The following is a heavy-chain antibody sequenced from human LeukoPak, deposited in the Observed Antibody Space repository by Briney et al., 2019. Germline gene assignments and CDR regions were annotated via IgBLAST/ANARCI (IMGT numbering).Heavy chain of an antibody. Sequence: PSETLSLTCAVYGGSFSGYYWSWIRQPPGKGLEWIGEINHSGSTNYNPSLKSRVTISVDTSKNQFSLKLSSVTAADTAVYYCAREADSGSYYYWFDPWGQGTLVTVSS. CDR1: GGSFSGYY. V-gene: IGHV4-34*01. CDR3: AREADSGSYYYWFDP. D-gene: IGHD1-26*01. J-gene: IGHJ5*02. CDR2: INHSGST.